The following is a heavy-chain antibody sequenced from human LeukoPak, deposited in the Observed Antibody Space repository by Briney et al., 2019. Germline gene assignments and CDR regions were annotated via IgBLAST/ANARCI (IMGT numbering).Heavy chain of an antibody. D-gene: IGHD1-26*01. CDR1: GFTFSSYS. V-gene: IGHV3-33*08. CDR3: ARGVGANYYYMDV. J-gene: IGHJ6*03. CDR2: IWYDGSNK. Sequence: PGGSLRLSCAASGFTFSSYSMNWVRQAPGKGLEWVVVIWYDGSNKYYADSVKGRFTISRDNSKNTLYLQMNSLRAEDTAVYYCARGVGANYYYMDVWGKGTTVTVSS.